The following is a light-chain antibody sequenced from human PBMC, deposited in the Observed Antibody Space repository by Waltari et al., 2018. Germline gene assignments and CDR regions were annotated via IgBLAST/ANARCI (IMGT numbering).Light chain of an antibody. CDR1: QTVTNY. V-gene: IGKV3-11*01. Sequence: CRASQTVTNYLAWYQQKPGQAPRVLIYSASNRATGVPARFSGSGSGTDFTLTISSLEPEDFAVYYCQQRSNWPRTFGQGTKVEVK. CDR3: QQRSNWPRT. J-gene: IGKJ1*01. CDR2: SAS.